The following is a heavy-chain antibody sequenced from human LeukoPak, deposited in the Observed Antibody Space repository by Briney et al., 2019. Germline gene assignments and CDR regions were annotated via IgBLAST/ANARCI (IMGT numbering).Heavy chain of an antibody. Sequence: GGSLRLSCEASGFTSGTYWMSWFRQAPGKGLEWVANIKRDGSDKHYTDSVEGRFTISRDNAKNLLFLQMFSLRGDDTAVYYCTRDTTPLDRVDAYDVWGQGTMVTVSS. D-gene: IGHD1-26*01. J-gene: IGHJ3*01. CDR1: GFTSGTYW. CDR3: TRDTTPLDRVDAYDV. V-gene: IGHV3-7*04. CDR2: IKRDGSDK.